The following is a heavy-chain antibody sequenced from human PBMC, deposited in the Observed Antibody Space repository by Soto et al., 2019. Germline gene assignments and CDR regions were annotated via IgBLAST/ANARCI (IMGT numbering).Heavy chain of an antibody. CDR3: ARTGKYYYGSGSYWYYYGMDV. D-gene: IGHD3-10*01. CDR1: GGSIISGDYY. J-gene: IGHJ6*02. V-gene: IGHV4-30-4*02. CDR2: IYYSGST. Sequence: SETLSLTCTVSGGSIISGDYYWILIRQPPGKGLEWIGYIYYSGSTYYNPSLKSRVTISVDTSKNQFSLKLNSVTAADTAVYYCARTGKYYYGSGSYWYYYGMDVWGQGTTVTVSS.